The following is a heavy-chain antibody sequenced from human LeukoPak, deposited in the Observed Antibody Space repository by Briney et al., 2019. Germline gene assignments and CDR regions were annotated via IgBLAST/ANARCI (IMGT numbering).Heavy chain of an antibody. CDR1: GYTFTSYA. CDR2: INAGNGNT. CDR3: ARDRGGYSYGSFDY. J-gene: IGHJ4*02. D-gene: IGHD5-18*01. Sequence: ASLKVSRKASGYTFTSYAMHWVRQAPGQRLEWMGWINAGNGNTKYSQKFQGRVTITRDTSASTAYMELSSLRSEDTAVYYCARDRGGYSYGSFDYWGQGTLITVSS. V-gene: IGHV1-3*01.